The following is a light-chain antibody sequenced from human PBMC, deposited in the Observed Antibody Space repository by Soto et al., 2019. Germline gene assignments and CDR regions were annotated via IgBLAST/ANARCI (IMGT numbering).Light chain of an antibody. J-gene: IGKJ5*01. V-gene: IGKV3-15*01. CDR3: QQYNNWPPIT. CDR1: QSVGIK. CDR2: DTS. Sequence: ETVLTQPPATLSVSPGERATLSCRASQSVGIKLAWYQQKPGQAPRLLISDTSIRATGIPARFSGSGSGTEFTLTISSLQSEDFAVYYCQQYNNWPPITFGQGTRLEIK.